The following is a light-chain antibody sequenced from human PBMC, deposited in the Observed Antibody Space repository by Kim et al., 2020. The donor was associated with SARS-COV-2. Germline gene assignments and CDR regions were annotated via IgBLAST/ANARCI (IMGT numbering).Light chain of an antibody. Sequence: SVGDRVTNTCRASQSISTWLAWYQQKPGKAPKLLIYDASNLESGVPSRFSGSGSGTEFTLTISSLQPDDFATYYCQQYDSYSVWTFGQGTKVDIK. CDR3: QQYDSYSVWT. J-gene: IGKJ1*01. CDR2: DAS. V-gene: IGKV1-5*01. CDR1: QSISTW.